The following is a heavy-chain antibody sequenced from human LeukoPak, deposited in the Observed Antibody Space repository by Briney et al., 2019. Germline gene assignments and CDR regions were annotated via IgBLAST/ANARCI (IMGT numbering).Heavy chain of an antibody. D-gene: IGHD3-9*01. Sequence: ASVKASCKASSHTFNNYAVTWVRQAPGQGLEWMGWINAYNGNPDYVQSLQDRITMTRDTSTNTAYMELRNLRSDDTAVYYCASIFTSSSGDYWGQGTLVTVSS. J-gene: IGHJ4*02. V-gene: IGHV1-18*01. CDR1: SHTFNNYA. CDR2: INAYNGNP. CDR3: ASIFTSSSGDY.